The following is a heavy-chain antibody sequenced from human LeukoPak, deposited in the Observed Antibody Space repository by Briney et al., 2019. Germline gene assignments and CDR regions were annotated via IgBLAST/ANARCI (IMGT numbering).Heavy chain of an antibody. CDR1: GFTFSTYG. CDR2: IWYDGSNK. V-gene: IGHV3-33*01. J-gene: IGHJ4*02. Sequence: GGSLRLSCAASGFTFSTYGMHWVRQAPGKGLEWVAVIWYDGSNKYYADSVKGRFTISRDNSKNTLYLQMNSLRAEDTAVYYCARDGDYGDYAMYYFDYWGQGTLVTVSS. D-gene: IGHD4-17*01. CDR3: ARDGDYGDYAMYYFDY.